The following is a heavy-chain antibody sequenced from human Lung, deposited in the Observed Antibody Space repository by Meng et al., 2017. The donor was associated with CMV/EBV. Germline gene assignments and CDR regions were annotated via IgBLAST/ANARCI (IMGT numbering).Heavy chain of an antibody. D-gene: IGHD3-16*01. Sequence: GLNCNKDGRHGVRQTRGKGLEWVAFIRHDGTNKYYGDSGKGRVTISRDNSKNRVYLQRNSLRPEETAVYYCAKDLLLVGGPNAYFDYWGQGTLVTVSS. CDR3: AKDLLLVGGPNAYFDY. CDR1: GLNCNKDG. J-gene: IGHJ4*02. V-gene: IGHV3-30*02. CDR2: IRHDGTNK.